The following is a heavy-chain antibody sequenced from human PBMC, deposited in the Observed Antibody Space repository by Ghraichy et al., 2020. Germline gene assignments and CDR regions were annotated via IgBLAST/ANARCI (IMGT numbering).Heavy chain of an antibody. Sequence: SETLSLTCSVSGDSISSNFWSWIRQSPEQGPEWVGYISYSGGATYSPSLKSRVAILLDTSKSQFSLKLTSVTAADTAVYYRARGVAGRPSPFDYWGRGTLVTVSS. CDR3: ARGVAGRPSPFDY. CDR2: ISYSGGA. V-gene: IGHV4-59*01. J-gene: IGHJ4*02. CDR1: GDSISSNF. D-gene: IGHD6-6*01.